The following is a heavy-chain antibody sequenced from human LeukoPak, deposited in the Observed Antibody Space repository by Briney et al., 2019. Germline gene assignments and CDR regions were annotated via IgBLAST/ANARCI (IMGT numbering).Heavy chain of an antibody. Sequence: PSETLSLTCTVSAGSISSYYWSWLRQPAGKGLEWLVRSYTSGSTNYNPSLRRRVTMSVDTSKNQFTLKLSSVTAADTAVYYCARVQQEGFDPWGQGTLVTVSS. V-gene: IGHV4-4*07. CDR3: ARVQQEGFDP. CDR1: AGSISSYY. CDR2: SYTSGST. J-gene: IGHJ5*02.